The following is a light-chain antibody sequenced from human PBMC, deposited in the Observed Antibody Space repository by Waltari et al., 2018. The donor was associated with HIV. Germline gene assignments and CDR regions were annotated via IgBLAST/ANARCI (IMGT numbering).Light chain of an antibody. CDR2: KVS. J-gene: IGKJ2*01. Sequence: DVVMTRSPLSLPVTLGQPASISCRSSQSLIYSDGNTYLNWFLQRPGQSPRRLIYKVSNRDFGVPDRFTGSGSGTDFTLKISRVEAEDVGIYYCMEGTHWYTFGQGTKLEIK. CDR3: MEGTHWYT. V-gene: IGKV2-30*01. CDR1: QSLIYSDGNTY.